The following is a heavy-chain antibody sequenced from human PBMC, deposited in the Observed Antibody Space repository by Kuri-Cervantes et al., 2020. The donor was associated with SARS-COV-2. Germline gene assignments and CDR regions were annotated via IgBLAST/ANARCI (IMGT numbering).Heavy chain of an antibody. CDR3: VRGCGPNSIAVAGTINPNWFDP. CDR2: IKCDGSEK. D-gene: IGHD6-19*01. Sequence: GESLKISCAAPGFTFSSSWMHWVCQAPEKGLEWVADIKCDGSEKYYVDSVKGRLTISRDNAKNSLYLQVNSLRAEDMTVYYCVRGCGPNSIAVAGTINPNWFDPWGQGTLVTVSS. J-gene: IGHJ5*02. V-gene: IGHV3-52*01. CDR1: GFTFSSSW.